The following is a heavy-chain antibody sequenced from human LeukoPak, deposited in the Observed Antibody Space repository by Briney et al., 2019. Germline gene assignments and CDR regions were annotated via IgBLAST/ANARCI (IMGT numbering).Heavy chain of an antibody. D-gene: IGHD2-2*02. V-gene: IGHV1-69*01. CDR2: IIPIFGTA. J-gene: IGHJ5*02. CDR1: GGTFSSYA. CDR3: ASLQDCSNTSCYTSWFDP. Sequence: VASVKVSCKASGGTFSSYAISWVRQAPGQGLEWMGGIIPIFGTANYAQKFQGRVTITADESTSTAYMELSSLRSEDTAVYYCASLQDCSNTSCYTSWFDPWGQGTLVTVSS.